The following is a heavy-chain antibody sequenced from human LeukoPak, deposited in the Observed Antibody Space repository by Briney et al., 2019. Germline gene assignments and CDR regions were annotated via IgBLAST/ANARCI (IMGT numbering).Heavy chain of an antibody. Sequence: GASVKVSCKASGYSFTDNYIHWVRQAPGQGLEWMGWINPNSGDTNSARKFQGRVTMTRDTSISTAYMELSRLRSDDTAVYYCARAYSSSWYWNWFDPWGQGTLVTVSS. J-gene: IGHJ5*02. CDR2: INPNSGDT. CDR3: ARAYSSSWYWNWFDP. V-gene: IGHV1-2*02. D-gene: IGHD6-13*01. CDR1: GYSFTDNY.